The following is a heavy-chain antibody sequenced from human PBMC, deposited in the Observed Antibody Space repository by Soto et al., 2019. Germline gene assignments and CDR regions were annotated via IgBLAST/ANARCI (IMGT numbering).Heavy chain of an antibody. CDR3: ARAVTTVTTRVYYGMDV. D-gene: IGHD4-17*01. Sequence: PSETLSLTCTVSGGSISSVIYYWSWIRQHPGKGLEWIGYIYYSGSTYYNPSLKSRVTISVDTSKNQFSLKLSSVTAVDTAVYYCARAVTTVTTRVYYGMDVWGQGTTVTVSS. V-gene: IGHV4-31*03. CDR1: GGSISSVIYY. J-gene: IGHJ6*02. CDR2: IYYSGST.